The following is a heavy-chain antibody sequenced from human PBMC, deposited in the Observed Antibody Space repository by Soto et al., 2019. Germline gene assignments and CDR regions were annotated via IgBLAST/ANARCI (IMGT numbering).Heavy chain of an antibody. V-gene: IGHV1-2*04. D-gene: IGHD6-19*01. Sequence: QVQLVQSGAEVKKPGASVKVSCKASGYTFTGYYMHWVRQAPGQGLEWMGWITPNSGGTNHAQKFQGWVTMTRDTSLSTAYMELSRLRSDDTAVYYCARAPQYSSGWSGAFDIWGQGTMVTVSS. CDR3: ARAPQYSSGWSGAFDI. J-gene: IGHJ3*02. CDR2: ITPNSGGT. CDR1: GYTFTGYY.